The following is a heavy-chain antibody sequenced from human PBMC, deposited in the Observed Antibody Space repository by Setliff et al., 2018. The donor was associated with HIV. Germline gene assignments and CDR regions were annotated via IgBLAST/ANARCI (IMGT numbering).Heavy chain of an antibody. V-gene: IGHV3-20*04. J-gene: IGHJ4*02. D-gene: IGHD3-3*01. CDR1: GFNFEEYG. Sequence: GGSLRLSCEGSGFNFEEYGMGWVRQTPGRGLEWISGMNWNGERVVYADSVKGRFTIYREKAKKALYMQMNSLRVEDTALYYCVREFSEASPHFDSWGQGTLVTVSS. CDR3: VREFSEASPHFDS. CDR2: MNWNGERV.